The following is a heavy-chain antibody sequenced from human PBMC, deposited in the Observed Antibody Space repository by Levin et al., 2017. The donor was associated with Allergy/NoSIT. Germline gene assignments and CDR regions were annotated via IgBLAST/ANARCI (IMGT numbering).Heavy chain of an antibody. Sequence: PGGSLRLSCAASGFTFSDYYMSWIRQAPGKGLEWVSYISSSSSYTNYADSVKGRFTISRDNAKNSLYLQMNSLRAEDTAVYYCARVLLWFSGGYYYYGMDVWGQGTTVTVSS. D-gene: IGHD3-10*01. CDR1: GFTFSDYY. J-gene: IGHJ6*02. CDR3: ARVLLWFSGGYYYYGMDV. V-gene: IGHV3-11*05. CDR2: ISSSSSYT.